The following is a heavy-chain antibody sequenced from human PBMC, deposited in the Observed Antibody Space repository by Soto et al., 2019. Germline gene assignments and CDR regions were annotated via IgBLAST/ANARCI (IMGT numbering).Heavy chain of an antibody. V-gene: IGHV3-23*01. CDR1: GFTFSSYA. Sequence: GGSLRLSCAASGFTFSSYAMSWVRQAPGKGLEWVSAISGSGGSTYYADSVKGRFTISRDNSKNTLYLQMNSLRAEDTAVYYCAKASNHGSGSYFGSLDDWGQGTLVTVSS. D-gene: IGHD3-10*01. J-gene: IGHJ4*02. CDR2: ISGSGGST. CDR3: AKASNHGSGSYFGSLDD.